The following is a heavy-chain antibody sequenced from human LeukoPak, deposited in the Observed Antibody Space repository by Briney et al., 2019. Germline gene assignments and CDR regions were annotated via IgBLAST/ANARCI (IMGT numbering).Heavy chain of an antibody. CDR1: GFTFNAFG. Sequence: GGSLRLSCAASGFTFNAFGMNWVRQAPGKGLEWVSYIGTTSGAIYYADSVKGRFTISRDSAKNSLYLQMNSLRAEDTAVYYCARAGSNWNYVYWGQGTLVTVSS. CDR2: IGTTSGAI. D-gene: IGHD1-7*01. V-gene: IGHV3-48*01. J-gene: IGHJ4*02. CDR3: ARAGSNWNYVY.